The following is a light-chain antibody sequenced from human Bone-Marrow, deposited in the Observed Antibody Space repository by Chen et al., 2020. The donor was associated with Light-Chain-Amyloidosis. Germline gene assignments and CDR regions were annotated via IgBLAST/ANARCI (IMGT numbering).Light chain of an antibody. J-gene: IGLJ3*02. CDR2: DDS. Sequence: SYVLTQPSSVSVAPGQTATIACGGNNIGSTSVHWYQQTPGQAPLLVVYDDSDRPSGIPERLSVSNSGNTATLTISRVEAGDEADYYCQVWDRSCDRPVFGGGTKLTVL. CDR1: NIGSTS. V-gene: IGLV3-21*02. CDR3: QVWDRSCDRPV.